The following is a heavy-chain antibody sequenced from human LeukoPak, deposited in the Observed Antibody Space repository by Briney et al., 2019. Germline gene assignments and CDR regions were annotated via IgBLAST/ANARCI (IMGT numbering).Heavy chain of an antibody. J-gene: IGHJ4*02. V-gene: IGHV1-46*01. Sequence: GASVKGSCKASGYTFTSYYMHWVRQAPGQGLEWMGIINPSGGSTSYAQKFQGRVTMTEDTSTDTAYMELSSLRSEDTAVYYCATVGKVGATKDYWGQGTLVTVSS. CDR3: ATVGKVGATKDY. D-gene: IGHD1-26*01. CDR2: INPSGGST. CDR1: GYTFTSYY.